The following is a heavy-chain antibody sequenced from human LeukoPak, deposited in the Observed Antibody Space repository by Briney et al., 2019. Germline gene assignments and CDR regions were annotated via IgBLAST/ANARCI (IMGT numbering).Heavy chain of an antibody. Sequence: SETLSLTCAVYGGSFSSYYWSWIRQPPGKGLEWIGYIYYSGSTNYNPSLKSRVTISVDTSKNQFSLKLSSVTAADTAVYYCARMRSSIAAPRYFDYWGQGTLVTVSS. CDR1: GGSFSSYY. CDR3: ARMRSSIAAPRYFDY. D-gene: IGHD6-6*01. J-gene: IGHJ4*02. CDR2: IYYSGST. V-gene: IGHV4-59*08.